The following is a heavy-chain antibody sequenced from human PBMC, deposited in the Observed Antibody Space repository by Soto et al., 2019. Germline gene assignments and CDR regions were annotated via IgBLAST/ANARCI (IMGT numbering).Heavy chain of an antibody. V-gene: IGHV1-69*12. CDR3: ARDRRRKYYYDGSGDAFDI. CDR1: GGTFSSYA. D-gene: IGHD3-22*01. CDR2: IIPIFGTA. J-gene: IGHJ3*02. Sequence: QVQLVQSGAEVKKPGSSVKVSCKASGGTFSSYAISWVRQAPGQGLEWMGGIIPIFGTANYAQKFQGRVTITADESTSTAYMELSSLRSEDTAVYYCARDRRRKYYYDGSGDAFDIWGQGTMVTVSS.